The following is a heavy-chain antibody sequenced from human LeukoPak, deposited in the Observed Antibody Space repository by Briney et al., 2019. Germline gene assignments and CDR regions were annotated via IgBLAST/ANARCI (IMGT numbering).Heavy chain of an antibody. CDR3: ARDTVNGPFVISLDL. CDR1: GFSLRSSE. CDR2: INSADNVE. V-gene: IGHV3-48*03. Sequence: GGSLRLSCAASGFSLRSSEMNWVRQAPGKGPEWVAHINSADNVEDYTDSLRGRFTMCRDNAKDLLYLQMNSLRDEDTAVYYCARDTVNGPFVISLDLWGQGVLVTVSS. J-gene: IGHJ5*02. D-gene: IGHD2-8*01.